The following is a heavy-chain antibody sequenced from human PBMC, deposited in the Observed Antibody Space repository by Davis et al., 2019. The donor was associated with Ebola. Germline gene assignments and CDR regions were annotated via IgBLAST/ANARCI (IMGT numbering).Heavy chain of an antibody. J-gene: IGHJ4*02. V-gene: IGHV3-20*04. Sequence: GESLKISCAASGFTFDDYGMRWVRQVPGKGLEWVSGINWNGDSTGYADSVKGRFTISRDNAKNTLYLQMNSLRAEDTAVYYCARVRWGYWGQGTLVTVSS. CDR3: ARVRWGY. CDR1: GFTFDDYG. D-gene: IGHD5-24*01. CDR2: INWNGDST.